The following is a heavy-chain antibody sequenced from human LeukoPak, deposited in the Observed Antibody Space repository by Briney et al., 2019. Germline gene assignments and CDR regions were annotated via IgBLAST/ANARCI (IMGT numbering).Heavy chain of an antibody. D-gene: IGHD4-23*01. J-gene: IGHJ4*02. CDR3: ARDFGGNDFDY. Sequence: PGGSLRLSCAASGFTFSSYAMSWVRQAPGKGLEWVSSISSSSSYIYYADSVKGRFTISRDNAKNSLYLQMNSLRAEATAVYYCARDFGGNDFDYWGQGTLVTVSS. V-gene: IGHV3-21*01. CDR1: GFTFSSYA. CDR2: ISSSSSYI.